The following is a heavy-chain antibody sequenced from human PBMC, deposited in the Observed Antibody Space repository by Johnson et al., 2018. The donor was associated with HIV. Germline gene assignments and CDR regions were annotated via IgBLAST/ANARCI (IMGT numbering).Heavy chain of an antibody. CDR1: GFTFSSYG. D-gene: IGHD5-12*01. CDR2: ISYDGSNK. CDR3: ARGQTAYSGYDVPLDI. Sequence: VQLVESGGGVVQPGRSLRLSCAASGFTFSSYGMHWVRQAPGKGLEWVAVISYDGSNKYYADSVKGRFTISRDNSKNTLYLQMNSLRAEDTAVYYCARGQTAYSGYDVPLDIWGQGTMVTVSS. V-gene: IGHV3-30*03. J-gene: IGHJ3*02.